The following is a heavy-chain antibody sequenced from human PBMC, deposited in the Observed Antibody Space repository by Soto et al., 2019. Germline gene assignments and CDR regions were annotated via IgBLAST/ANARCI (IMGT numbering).Heavy chain of an antibody. CDR3: AKDRMGAGVRGYFDY. D-gene: IGHD3-10*01. Sequence: QVQLVESGGGVVQPGRSLRLSCAASGFTFSSYGMHWVRQAPGKGLEWVAVIIYDGSTKYYADSVKGRFTISRDNSKITLYLQMNSLRAEDTAVYYCAKDRMGAGVRGYFDYWGQGTLVTVSS. V-gene: IGHV3-30*18. J-gene: IGHJ4*02. CDR2: IIYDGSTK. CDR1: GFTFSSYG.